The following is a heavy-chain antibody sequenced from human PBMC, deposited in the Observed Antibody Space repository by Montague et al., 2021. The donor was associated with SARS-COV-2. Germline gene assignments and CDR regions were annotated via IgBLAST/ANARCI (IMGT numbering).Heavy chain of an antibody. CDR2: LYYSGST. Sequence: SETLSLTCTVSGGPISDSRYYWGWIRRPPGKGLQWIGSLYYSGSTYYDPYLKSRVTISVDTSRNQFSLKLSSVTDADMAVYFCARYTYYYGSGRLHNGGEGGPKEYGLDVWGQGTTVTVSS. CDR1: GGPISDSRYY. J-gene: IGHJ6*02. D-gene: IGHD3-10*01. V-gene: IGHV4-39*01. CDR3: ARYTYYYGSGRLHNGGEGGPKEYGLDV.